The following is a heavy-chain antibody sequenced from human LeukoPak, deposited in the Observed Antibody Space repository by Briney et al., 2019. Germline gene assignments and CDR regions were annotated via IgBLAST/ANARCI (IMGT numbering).Heavy chain of an antibody. CDR1: GYSISSGYY. Sequence: SETLSLTCAVSGYSISSGYYWGWIRQPPGKGLEWIGSIYHSGSTYYNPSLKSRVTISVDTSKNQFSLKLSSVTAADTAVYYCAIYASSWQYFDYWGQGTLVTVSS. J-gene: IGHJ4*02. CDR2: IYHSGST. CDR3: AIYASSWQYFDY. D-gene: IGHD6-13*01. V-gene: IGHV4-38-2*01.